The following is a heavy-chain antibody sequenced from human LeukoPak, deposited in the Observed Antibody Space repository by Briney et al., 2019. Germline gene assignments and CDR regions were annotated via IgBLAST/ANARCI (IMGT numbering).Heavy chain of an antibody. D-gene: IGHD5-18*01. V-gene: IGHV6-1*01. CDR1: GDTVSSNNGA. CDR3: ARGAVTANRFDY. J-gene: IGHJ4*02. CDR2: TYYRSKWYN. Sequence: SQSLSLTWTISGDTVSSNNGAWNCIRQSPSRGLAWLGRTYYRSKWYNDYALSVQSRITFNSDTSKNQFSLQLNSVTPEDTAMYYCARGAVTANRFDYWGQGILVTVSS.